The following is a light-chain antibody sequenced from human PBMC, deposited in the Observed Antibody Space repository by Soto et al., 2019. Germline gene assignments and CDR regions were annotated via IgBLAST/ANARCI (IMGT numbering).Light chain of an antibody. J-gene: IGLJ7*01. V-gene: IGLV1-40*01. CDR1: SSNFGAGYD. CDR2: GNN. CDR3: QCYASGLRGCV. Sequence: QSVLTQPPSVSGAPGQRVTFSCTGRSSNFGAGYDVHWYQQVPGTAPKLLIFGNNKRPSGLPDRVSGSKSGTSASLAMPGLQAEDEAPYHCQCYASGLRGCVFGGGTQLNVL.